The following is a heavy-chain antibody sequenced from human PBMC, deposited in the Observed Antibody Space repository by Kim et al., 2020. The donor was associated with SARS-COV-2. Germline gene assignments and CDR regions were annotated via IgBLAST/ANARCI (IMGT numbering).Heavy chain of an antibody. CDR2: INPSGDST. D-gene: IGHD1-26*01. Sequence: ASVKVSCKASGYTFTSYYMHWVRQAPGQGLEWMGVINPSGDSTSYAQKFQGRVTMTRDTSTSTVYMELSSLRSEDTAVYYCARGGGVGATSDWGQGTLVTVSS. V-gene: IGHV1-46*01. J-gene: IGHJ4*02. CDR1: GYTFTSYY. CDR3: ARGGGVGATSD.